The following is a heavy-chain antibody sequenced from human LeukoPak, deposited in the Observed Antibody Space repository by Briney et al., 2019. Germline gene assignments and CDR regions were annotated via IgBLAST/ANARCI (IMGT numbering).Heavy chain of an antibody. CDR1: GYSISSSDY. J-gene: IGHJ4*02. Sequence: SETLSLTCTVSGYSISSSDYWGWTRQPPGKGLEWIGSIYNRGTNHYNPSLKSRVTISVDTSKKQVSLNLSSVTAADTAIYYCARLDHSLWITDYWGQGTLVTVSS. CDR3: ARLDHSLWITDY. V-gene: IGHV4-38-2*02. CDR2: IYNRGTN. D-gene: IGHD2-2*03.